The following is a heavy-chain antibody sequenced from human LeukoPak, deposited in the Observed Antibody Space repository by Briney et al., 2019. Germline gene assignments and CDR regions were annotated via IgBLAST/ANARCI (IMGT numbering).Heavy chain of an antibody. Sequence: SQTLSLTCAVSGDSFSSTTSGWNWVRQFPGRGLEWRGRTYYMSEWRHYYALSVKSRIPIHPDTSKNQFSLQLNSLTPEDTAVYYCARDILGEGSTWGQGTLVTVSS. CDR3: ARDILGEGST. J-gene: IGHJ5*02. CDR1: GDSFSSTTSG. CDR2: TYYMSEWRH. V-gene: IGHV6-1*01.